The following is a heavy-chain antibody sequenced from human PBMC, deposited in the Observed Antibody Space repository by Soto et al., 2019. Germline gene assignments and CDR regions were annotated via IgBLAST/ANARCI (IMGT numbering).Heavy chain of an antibody. CDR2: INPNSGGT. D-gene: IGHD1-26*01. J-gene: IGHJ4*02. CDR1: GYTFTGNY. Sequence: QVQLVQSGAEVKKPGASVKVSCKASGYTFTGNYMHWVRQAPGQGLEWMGWINPNSGGTDYAQKFQGRVTMTRDASISTVYIDRSSLTSDDTAVYYCARAHFNSGFDYWGQGALVTVSS. V-gene: IGHV1-2*02. CDR3: ARAHFNSGFDY.